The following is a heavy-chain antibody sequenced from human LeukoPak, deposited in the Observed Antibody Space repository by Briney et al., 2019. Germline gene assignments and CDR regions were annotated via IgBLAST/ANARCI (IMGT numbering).Heavy chain of an antibody. D-gene: IGHD3-22*01. Sequence: SQTLSLTCTVSGGSISCYYWSWIRQSPGKGLEWIGHIYSSGSTNYNPSLKSRVTISIDTSKNQFSLKLSSVTAADTALYYCARNYDNSGYTAFGYWGRGTLVTVSS. CDR2: IYSSGST. V-gene: IGHV4-59*01. CDR3: ARNYDNSGYTAFGY. CDR1: GGSISCYY. J-gene: IGHJ4*02.